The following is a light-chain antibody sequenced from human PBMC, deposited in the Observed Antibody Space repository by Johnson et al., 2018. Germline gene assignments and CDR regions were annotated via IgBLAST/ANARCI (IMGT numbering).Light chain of an antibody. CDR3: GTWASSLSAGNV. Sequence: QSVLTQPPSVSAAPGQKVTISCSGSSSNIGNNYVSWYQQLPGTAPKLLIYENNKRPSGIPDRFSGSKSGPSATLGITGLQTGDEADYYCGTWASSLSAGNVCVTGTKVTVL. CDR1: SSNIGNNY. CDR2: ENN. J-gene: IGLJ1*01. V-gene: IGLV1-51*02.